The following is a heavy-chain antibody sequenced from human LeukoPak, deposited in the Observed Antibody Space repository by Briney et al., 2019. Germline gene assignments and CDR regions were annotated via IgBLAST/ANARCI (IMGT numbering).Heavy chain of an antibody. CDR2: IKSKTDGGTT. V-gene: IGHV3-15*01. D-gene: IGHD2-2*01. CDR1: GFTVSSNY. CDR3: TTAYCSSTSCGSSSRNYYYYMDV. Sequence: PGGSLRLSWAASGFTVSSNYMSWVRQAPGKGLEWVGRIKSKTDGGTTDYAAPVKGRFTISRDDSRNTLYLQMNSLKTEDTAVYYCTTAYCSSTSCGSSSRNYYYYMDVWGKGTTVTVSS. J-gene: IGHJ6*03.